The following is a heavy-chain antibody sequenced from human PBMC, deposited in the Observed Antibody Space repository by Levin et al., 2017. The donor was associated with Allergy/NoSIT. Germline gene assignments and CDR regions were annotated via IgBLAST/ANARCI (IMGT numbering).Heavy chain of an antibody. J-gene: IGHJ4*02. CDR2: ISGYNGDT. V-gene: IGHV1-18*01. CDR1: GYAFSSYG. CDR3: ARSSGWSPYLFDY. D-gene: IGHD6-19*01. Sequence: WASVKVSCKTSGYAFSSYGISWVRQAPGQGLEWMGWISGYNGDTNYAQKFQGRVTVTTDTSTATASMELTSLRSDDSAVYYCARSSGWSPYLFDYWGQGTLVTVSS.